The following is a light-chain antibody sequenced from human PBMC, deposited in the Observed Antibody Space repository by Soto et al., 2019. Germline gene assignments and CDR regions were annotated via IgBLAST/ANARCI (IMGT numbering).Light chain of an antibody. CDR2: DAS. J-gene: IGKJ1*01. CDR3: QQRSNWPPTWT. CDR1: QSVSSY. V-gene: IGKV3-11*01. Sequence: ESVLTQSPAILSLSPGERATLSCRSSQSVSSYLAWYQQKPGQAPRLLIYDASNRATGIPARFSGSGSGTDFTLTISSLEPEDFAVYYCQQRSNWPPTWTFGQGPKVDIK.